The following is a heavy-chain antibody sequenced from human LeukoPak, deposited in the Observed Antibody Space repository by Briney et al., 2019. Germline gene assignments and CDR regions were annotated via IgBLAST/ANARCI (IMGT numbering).Heavy chain of an antibody. CDR3: AKDPPLDYYASSGYPDY. CDR2: ISGSGGST. Sequence: GGSLRLSCAASGFTFSSYAMSWVRHAPGKGLEWVSAISGSGGSTYYADSVKGRFTISRDNSKNTLYLQMNSLRAEETGVYYCAKDPPLDYYASSGYPDYWGQGTLVTVSS. J-gene: IGHJ4*02. D-gene: IGHD3-22*01. CDR1: GFTFSSYA. V-gene: IGHV3-23*01.